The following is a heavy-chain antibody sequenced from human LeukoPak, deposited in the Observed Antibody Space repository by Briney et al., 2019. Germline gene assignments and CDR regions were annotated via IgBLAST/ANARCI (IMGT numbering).Heavy chain of an antibody. V-gene: IGHV7-4-1*02. D-gene: IGHD6-13*01. CDR3: ARGPRQLGNYYYYYGMDV. J-gene: IGHJ6*02. CDR2: INTNTGNP. CDR1: GYTFTCYA. Sequence: ASVKVSCKASGYTFTCYAMNWVRQAPGQGLEWMGWINTNTGNPTYAQGFTGRFVFSLDTSVSTAYLQISSLKAEDTAVYYCARGPRQLGNYYYYYGMDVWGQGTTVTVSS.